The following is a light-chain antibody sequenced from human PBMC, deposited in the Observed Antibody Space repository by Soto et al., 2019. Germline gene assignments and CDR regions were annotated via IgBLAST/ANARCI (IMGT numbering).Light chain of an antibody. CDR1: QSISNW. J-gene: IGKJ4*01. CDR2: KAS. CDR3: QQYNGYRLA. V-gene: IGKV1-5*03. Sequence: DIQMTQSPSSLSASVGDRVTFTCRASQSISNWLAWYQQKPGKAPKLLIYKASTLESGVPSRFSGSGSGTEFTHTISSLQADDFAIYYCQQYNGYRLAFGGGTKVEIK.